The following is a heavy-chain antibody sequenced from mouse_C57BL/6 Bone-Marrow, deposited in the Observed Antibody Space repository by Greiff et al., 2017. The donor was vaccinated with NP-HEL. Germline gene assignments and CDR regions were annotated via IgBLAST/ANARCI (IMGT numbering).Heavy chain of an antibody. CDR2: ISSGGSYT. V-gene: IGHV5-6*02. D-gene: IGHD3-3*01. CDR3: ARHGWAPYAMDY. J-gene: IGHJ4*01. CDR1: GFTFSSYG. Sequence: DVKLVESGGDLVKPGGSLKLSCAASGFTFSSYGMSWVRQTPDKRLEWVATISSGGSYTYYPDSVKGRFTIPRDNAKNTLYLQMSSLESEDTAIYYCARHGWAPYAMDYWGQGTSVTVSS.